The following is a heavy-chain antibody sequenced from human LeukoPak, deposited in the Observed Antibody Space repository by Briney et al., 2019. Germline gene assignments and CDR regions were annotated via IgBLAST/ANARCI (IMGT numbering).Heavy chain of an antibody. D-gene: IGHD5-24*01. CDR3: ARGRRWLPDY. CDR1: GGSFSGYY. V-gene: IGHV4-34*01. CDR2: INHSGGT. Sequence: PSETLSLTCAVYGGSFSGYYWSWIRQPPGKGLEWIGEINHSGGTNYNPSLKSRVTISVDTSKNQFSLKLSSVTAADTAVYYCARGRRWLPDYWGQGTLVTVSS. J-gene: IGHJ4*02.